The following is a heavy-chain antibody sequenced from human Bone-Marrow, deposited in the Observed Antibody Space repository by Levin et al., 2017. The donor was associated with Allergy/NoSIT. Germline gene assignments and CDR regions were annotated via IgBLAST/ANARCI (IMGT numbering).Heavy chain of an antibody. D-gene: IGHD3-3*01. CDR1: GGSFSGYY. J-gene: IGHJ4*02. Sequence: SETLSLTCAVYGGSFSGYYWSWIRQPPGKGLEWIGEINHSGSTNYNPSLKSRVTISVDTSKNQFSLKLSSVTAADTAVYYCARGRTVWSGYYPFDYWGQGTLVTVSS. CDR2: INHSGST. V-gene: IGHV4-34*01. CDR3: ARGRTVWSGYYPFDY.